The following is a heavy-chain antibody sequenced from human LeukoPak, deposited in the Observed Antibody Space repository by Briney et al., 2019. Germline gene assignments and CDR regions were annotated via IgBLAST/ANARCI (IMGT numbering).Heavy chain of an antibody. Sequence: GGSLRLSCAASGFIFRSYAMSWVRQAPGKGLEWVSAVSGSGRTTYYADSVKGRFTTSRDNSRNTLFLQMDSLRAEDTAVYYCAKDMSFGDPYFDYWGQGTLVTVSS. CDR3: AKDMSFGDPYFDY. CDR2: VSGSGRTT. D-gene: IGHD3-10*01. V-gene: IGHV3-23*01. J-gene: IGHJ4*02. CDR1: GFIFRSYA.